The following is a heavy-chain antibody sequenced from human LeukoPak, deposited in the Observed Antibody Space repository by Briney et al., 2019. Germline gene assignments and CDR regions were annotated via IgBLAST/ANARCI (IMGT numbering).Heavy chain of an antibody. J-gene: IGHJ3*02. CDR2: IIPIFGTA. CDR3: ARGSGCGGDCYSLTDDAFDI. D-gene: IGHD2-21*02. CDR1: GYTFTSYA. Sequence: ASVKVSCKASGYTFTSYAISWVRQAPGQGLEWMGGIIPIFGTANYAQKFQGRVTITADESTSTAYMELSSLRSEDTAVYYCARGSGCGGDCYSLTDDAFDIWGQGTMVTVSS. V-gene: IGHV1-69*13.